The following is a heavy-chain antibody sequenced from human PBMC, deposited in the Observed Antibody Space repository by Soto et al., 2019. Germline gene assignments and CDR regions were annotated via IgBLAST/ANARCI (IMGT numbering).Heavy chain of an antibody. Sequence: PGGSLRLSCAASGFTFSSYGMHWVRQAPGKGLEWVAVISYDGSNKYYADSVKGRFTISRDNSKNTLYLQMNSLRAEDTAVYYCAKDNLAQIASKGYYYYYGMDVWGQGTTGTVSS. CDR1: GFTFSSYG. CDR2: ISYDGSNK. V-gene: IGHV3-30*18. CDR3: AKDNLAQIASKGYYYYYGMDV. J-gene: IGHJ6*02.